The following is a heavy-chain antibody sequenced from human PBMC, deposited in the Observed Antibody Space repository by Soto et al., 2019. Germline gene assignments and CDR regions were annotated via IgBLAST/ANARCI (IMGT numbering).Heavy chain of an antibody. CDR3: ARVRGGGPFDD. V-gene: IGHV4-31*03. CDR1: GGSISSGGYY. Sequence: QVQLQESGPGLVKPSQTLSLTCTVSGGSISSGGYYWSWIRQHPGKGLEWIGYIYYSGSTYYNPSLKRRVTITVYTSKNQFPLKLSSVTAADTAVYYCARVRGGGPFDDWGQGTLVTVSS. J-gene: IGHJ4*02. CDR2: IYYSGST. D-gene: IGHD1-26*01.